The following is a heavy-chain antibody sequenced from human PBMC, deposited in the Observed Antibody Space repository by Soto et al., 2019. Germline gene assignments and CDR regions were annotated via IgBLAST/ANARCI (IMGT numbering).Heavy chain of an antibody. V-gene: IGHV5-10-1*01. CDR3: ARPRWGLMARDTFYFDY. Sequence: GESLKISCEGSGYSFSSFWISWVRQMPGKGLEWVGRIDPSDSYINYSPSFQGRVTISADKSSSTAYLQWSSLEASDTAMYYCARPRWGLMARDTFYFDYWGQGTLVTVSS. D-gene: IGHD1-26*01. CDR1: GYSFSSFW. J-gene: IGHJ4*02. CDR2: IDPSDSYI.